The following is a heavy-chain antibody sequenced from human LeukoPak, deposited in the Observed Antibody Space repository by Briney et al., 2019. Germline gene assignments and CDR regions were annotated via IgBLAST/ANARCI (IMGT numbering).Heavy chain of an antibody. Sequence: SETLSLTCTVSGGSISSGGYYWSWIRQHPGKGLEWIGYIYYSGSTYYNPSLKSRVTISVDTSKNQFSLKLSSVTAADTAVYYCARYYDSSGYGSWFDYWGQGTLVTVSS. CDR2: IYYSGST. CDR1: GGSISSGGYY. V-gene: IGHV4-31*03. D-gene: IGHD3-22*01. J-gene: IGHJ4*02. CDR3: ARYYDSSGYGSWFDY.